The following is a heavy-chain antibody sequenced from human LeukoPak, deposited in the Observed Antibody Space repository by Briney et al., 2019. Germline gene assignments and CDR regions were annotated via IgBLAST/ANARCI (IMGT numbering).Heavy chain of an antibody. V-gene: IGHV1-2*02. CDR3: ARWMATVSTPDY. J-gene: IGHJ4*02. Sequence: ASLKVSCKASGYTFNGFYLHWVRQAPGQGIEWMGWINPNSGGTNYAQKFQGRVTMTRDTSISTAYMELSRLRSDDTAVYYCARWMATVSTPDYWGQGTLVTVSS. CDR1: GYTFNGFY. D-gene: IGHD5-24*01. CDR2: INPNSGGT.